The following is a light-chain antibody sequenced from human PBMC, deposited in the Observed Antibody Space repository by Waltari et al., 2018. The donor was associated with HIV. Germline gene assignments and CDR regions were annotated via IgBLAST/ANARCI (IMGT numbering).Light chain of an antibody. CDR2: LNSDGSH. Sequence: QLVLTQSPSASASLGASVKLTCTPSSRPSRYAIAWHQQQPEKGPRYLMKLNSDGSHSKGDGIPDRFSGSSSGAERYLTISSLQSEDEADYYCQTWSVFGGGTKLTVL. CDR1: SRPSRYA. V-gene: IGLV4-69*01. J-gene: IGLJ3*02. CDR3: QTWSV.